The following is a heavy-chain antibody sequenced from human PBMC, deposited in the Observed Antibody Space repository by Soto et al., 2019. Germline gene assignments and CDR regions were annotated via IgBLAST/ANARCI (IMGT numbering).Heavy chain of an antibody. V-gene: IGHV3-23*01. CDR3: AKKPNGFDS. Sequence: EVQLLESGGGLVQPGGSLRPSCAASGLTFSRHAMAWVRQAPGKGLEWLSSISESSSNTYYADSVKGRFTISKDNSKNMLYLQMNSLRDEDTAVYYCAKKPNGFDSWGQGTLVTVSS. J-gene: IGHJ5*01. CDR1: GLTFSRHA. CDR2: ISESSSNT.